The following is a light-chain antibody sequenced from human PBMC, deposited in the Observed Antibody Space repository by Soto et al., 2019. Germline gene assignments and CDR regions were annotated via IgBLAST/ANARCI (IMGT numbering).Light chain of an antibody. CDR2: FGS. CDR1: QSLLHSNGYNY. V-gene: IGKV2-28*01. Sequence: DIVITQSPLSLPVTPGEPASISCRSSQSLLHSNGYNYLEWYLQMPGQSAQLLIYFGSNRASGVPDRFSSSGSGTDITLKISRVEAEDVRVYYSIEALQSPTFGGGTKVEIK. J-gene: IGKJ4*01. CDR3: IEALQSPT.